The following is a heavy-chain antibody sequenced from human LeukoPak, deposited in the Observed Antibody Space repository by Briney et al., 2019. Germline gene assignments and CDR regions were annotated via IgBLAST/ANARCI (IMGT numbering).Heavy chain of an antibody. V-gene: IGHV3-15*01. CDR2: IKSKTDGGTT. CDR1: GFTFSNAW. D-gene: IGHD5-12*01. Sequence: PGGSLRLSCAASGFTFSNAWMSWVRQAPGKGLEWVGRIKSKTDGGTTDYAAPVKGRFTISRDDSKNTLYLQMNSLKTEDTAVYYCTTDLVATADYYYYYGMDVWGQGTTVTVSS. J-gene: IGHJ6*02. CDR3: TTDLVATADYYYYYGMDV.